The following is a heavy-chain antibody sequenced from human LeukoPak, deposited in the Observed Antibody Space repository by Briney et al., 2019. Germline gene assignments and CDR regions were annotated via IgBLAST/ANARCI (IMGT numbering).Heavy chain of an antibody. CDR2: ISGSGGST. CDR1: GFTFSSYA. Sequence: PGGSLRLSCAASGFTFSSYAMSWVRQAPGKGLEWASAISGSGGSTYYADSVKGRFTISRDNSKNTLYLQMNSLRAEDTAVYYCAKDAVLLWFGELFTYFDYWGQGTLVTVSS. CDR3: AKDAVLLWFGELFTYFDY. V-gene: IGHV3-23*01. D-gene: IGHD3-10*01. J-gene: IGHJ4*02.